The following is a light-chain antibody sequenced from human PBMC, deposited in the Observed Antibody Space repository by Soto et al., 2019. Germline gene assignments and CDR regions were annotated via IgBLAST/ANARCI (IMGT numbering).Light chain of an antibody. J-gene: IGLJ1*01. CDR1: SSNIGAGYD. V-gene: IGLV1-40*01. CDR3: QSYDSSLSSDV. CDR2: GNS. Sequence: QSVLTQPPSVSGAPGQRVTISCTGSSSNIGAGYDVHWYQQLPGTAPKLLIYGNSNRPSGVPDRFSASKSGTSASLAITGLQAEDEADYYCQSYDSSLSSDVFGTGTKVTVL.